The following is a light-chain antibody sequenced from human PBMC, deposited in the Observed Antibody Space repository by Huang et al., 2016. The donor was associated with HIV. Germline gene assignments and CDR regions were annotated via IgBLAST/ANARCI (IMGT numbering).Light chain of an antibody. CDR2: AAS. J-gene: IGKJ2*01. CDR1: QGVRYS. Sequence: IQMTQSPSSLSASVGDGGSISCRASQGVRYSLAWYQQKPGKAPRLLGYAASRLESGVPSRFSGSGSGTDYTLTISILQPEDVAIYCCQQYSSIPPTFGQGTKLEIK. V-gene: IGKV1-NL1*01. CDR3: QQYSSIPPT.